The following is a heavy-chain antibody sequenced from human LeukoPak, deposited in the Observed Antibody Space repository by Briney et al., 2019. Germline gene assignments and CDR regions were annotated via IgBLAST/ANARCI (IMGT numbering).Heavy chain of an antibody. CDR3: ATRGAYCGGDCYHMDV. CDR1: GYTFTSYY. Sequence: AASVKVSCKASGYTFTSYYMHWVRQAPGQGLEWMGIINPSGGSTSYAQKFQGRVTMIRDTSTSTVYMELSSLRSEDTAVYYCATRGAYCGGDCYHMDVWGQGTTVTVSS. D-gene: IGHD2-21*01. V-gene: IGHV1-46*01. J-gene: IGHJ6*02. CDR2: INPSGGST.